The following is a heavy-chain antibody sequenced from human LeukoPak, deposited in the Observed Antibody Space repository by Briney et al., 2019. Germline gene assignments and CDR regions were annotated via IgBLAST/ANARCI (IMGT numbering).Heavy chain of an antibody. Sequence: SETLSLTCTVSGGSISSYYWNWIRQPPGKGLEWIGSIYYSGSTYYNPSLKSRVTISVDTSKNQFSLKLSSVTAADTAVYYCARHYSPWYGAFDIWGQGTMVTVSS. V-gene: IGHV4-59*05. CDR3: ARHYSPWYGAFDI. CDR1: GGSISSYY. J-gene: IGHJ3*02. CDR2: IYYSGST. D-gene: IGHD3-10*01.